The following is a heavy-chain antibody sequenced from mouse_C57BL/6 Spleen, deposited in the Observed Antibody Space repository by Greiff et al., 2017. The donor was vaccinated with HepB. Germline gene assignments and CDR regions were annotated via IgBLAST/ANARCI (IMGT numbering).Heavy chain of an antibody. J-gene: IGHJ4*01. V-gene: IGHV1-61*01. CDR3: ARGEAQALYAMDY. CDR2: IYPSDSET. CDR1: GYTFTSYW. D-gene: IGHD3-2*02. Sequence: VQLQQSGAELVRPGSSVKLSCKASGYTFTSYWMDWVKQRPGQGLEWIGNIYPSDSETHYNQKFKDKATLTVDKSSSTAYMQLSSLTSEDSAVYYCARGEAQALYAMDYWGQGTSVTVSS.